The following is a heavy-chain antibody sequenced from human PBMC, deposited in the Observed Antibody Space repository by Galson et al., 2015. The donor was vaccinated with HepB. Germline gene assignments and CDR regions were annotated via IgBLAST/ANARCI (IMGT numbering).Heavy chain of an antibody. CDR2: INAGNGNT. CDR1: GYTFTSYA. D-gene: IGHD6-19*01. J-gene: IGHJ4*02. Sequence: SVKVSCKASGYTFTSYAMHWVRQAPGQGLEWMGWINAGNGNTKYSQKFQGRVTITRDTSASTAYMELSSLRSEDTAVYYCARVAHSSGWYGGFDYWGQGTLVTVSS. CDR3: ARVAHSSGWYGGFDY. V-gene: IGHV1-3*01.